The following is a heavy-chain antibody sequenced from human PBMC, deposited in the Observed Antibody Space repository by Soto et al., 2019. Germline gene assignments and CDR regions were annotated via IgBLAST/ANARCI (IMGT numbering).Heavy chain of an antibody. V-gene: IGHV3-74*01. J-gene: IGHJ4*02. CDR1: GFTFSTYW. CDR3: TSDTFGARDS. D-gene: IGHD3-10*01. CDR2: IDPYDTGI. Sequence: GGSLILSFASSGFTFSTYWMHWVRQAPGKVLFWVSRIDPYDTGISYADSVKGRFTISRDNAKNTLYLQMNSLRAEDTAVYYCTSDTFGARDSWGQGTLVTVSS.